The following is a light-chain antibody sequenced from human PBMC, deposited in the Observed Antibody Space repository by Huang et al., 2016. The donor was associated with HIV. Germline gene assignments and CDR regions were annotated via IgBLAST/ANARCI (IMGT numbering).Light chain of an antibody. V-gene: IGKV3D-15*01. CDR3: QHYNNWPPWT. Sequence: EIVMTQSPATLSVSPGERATLSCRASQGVSNNIAWYQHMPGQTRRLLIHGASTRATGIAAKFSGRGSGTDFTLAITSLQPEDSAVYYCQHYNNWPPWTFGPGTQVEI. J-gene: IGKJ1*01. CDR1: QGVSNN. CDR2: GAS.